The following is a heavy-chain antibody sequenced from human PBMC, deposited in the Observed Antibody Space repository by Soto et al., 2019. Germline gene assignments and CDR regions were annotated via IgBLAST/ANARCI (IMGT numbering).Heavy chain of an antibody. D-gene: IGHD3-10*01. CDR2: ISWNGASI. Sequence: EAQLVEPGGGLVQPGRSLRLSCTASGFTFDNYAINWVRRAPGKGLEWVAGISWNGASIGYAASVKGRFTISRDNAKNSLFLQMNSLTVDDTAVYYCANLPLYGSGFDCWGQGTLVTVS. CDR3: ANLPLYGSGFDC. V-gene: IGHV3-9*01. J-gene: IGHJ4*02. CDR1: GFTFDNYA.